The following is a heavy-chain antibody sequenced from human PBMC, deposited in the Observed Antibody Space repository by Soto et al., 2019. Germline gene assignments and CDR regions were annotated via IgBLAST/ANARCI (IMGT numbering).Heavy chain of an antibody. D-gene: IGHD5-12*01. J-gene: IGHJ4*02. Sequence: SETLSLTCTVSGGSISTSAYYWGWIRQPPGKGLEWIGTIYYSGTSYHNPSLKSRVTISVDTSKNQFSLTLTSVTAADTAVYYCASRVEGLYSGNDRYYFDYWGQGPLVTVAS. CDR2: IYYSGTS. CDR3: ASRVEGLYSGNDRYYFDY. V-gene: IGHV4-39*01. CDR1: GGSISTSAYY.